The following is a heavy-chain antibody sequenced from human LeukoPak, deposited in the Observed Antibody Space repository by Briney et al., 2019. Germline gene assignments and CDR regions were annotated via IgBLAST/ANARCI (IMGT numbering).Heavy chain of an antibody. CDR3: ARALEYCSGGSCYGYLGY. D-gene: IGHD2-15*01. J-gene: IGHJ4*02. CDR2: IIPIFGTA. V-gene: IGHV1-69*01. Sequence: GASVKVSCKASGGTFSSYIISWVRQAPGQGLEWMGGIIPIFGTANYAQKFQGRVTITADESTSTAYMELSSLRSEDTAVYYCARALEYCSGGSCYGYLGYWGQGTLVTVSS. CDR1: GGTFSSYI.